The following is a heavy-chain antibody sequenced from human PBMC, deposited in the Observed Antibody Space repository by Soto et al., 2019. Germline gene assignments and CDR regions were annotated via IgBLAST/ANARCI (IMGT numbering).Heavy chain of an antibody. V-gene: IGHV3-7*01. CDR1: GFTFSSYW. CDR3: AREARITIFGVVIVYYMDV. J-gene: IGHJ6*03. Sequence: GGSLRLSCAASGFTFSSYWMSWVRQAPGKGLEWVANIKQDGSEKYYVDSVKGRFTISRDNAKNSLYLQMNSLRAEDTAVYYCAREARITIFGVVIVYYMDVWGKGTTVTVSS. D-gene: IGHD3-3*01. CDR2: IKQDGSEK.